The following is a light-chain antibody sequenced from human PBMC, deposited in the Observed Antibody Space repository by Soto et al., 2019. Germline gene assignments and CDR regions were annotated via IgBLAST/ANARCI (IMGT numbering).Light chain of an antibody. V-gene: IGLV2-14*01. CDR2: EVS. J-gene: IGLJ2*01. CDR3: SSYTSSITPVV. CDR1: SSDVGGYNY. Sequence: QSALTQPASVSGSPGQSITISCTGTSSDVGGYNYVSWYQQHPGKAPKLMIYEVSNRPSGVSNRFSGSKSGNTASLTISGLQAEDEADYYCSSYTSSITPVVFGGGTKLTFL.